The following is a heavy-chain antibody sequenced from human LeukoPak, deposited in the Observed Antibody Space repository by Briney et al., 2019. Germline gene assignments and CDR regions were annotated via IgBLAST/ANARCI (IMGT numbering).Heavy chain of an antibody. CDR2: ISGSADST. Sequence: GGSLRLSCAASGFTFSSYAMNWVRQGPGKGLEWVSVISGSADSTNYADSVKGRFTISRDNSKTTLYLQMNSLRAEDTAIYYCVRDGYGDYSFDSWGQGILATVSS. D-gene: IGHD4-17*01. J-gene: IGHJ4*02. CDR3: VRDGYGDYSFDS. V-gene: IGHV3-23*01. CDR1: GFTFSSYA.